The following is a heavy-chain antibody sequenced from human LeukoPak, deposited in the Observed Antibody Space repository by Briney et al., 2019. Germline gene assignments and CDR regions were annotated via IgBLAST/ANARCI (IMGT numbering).Heavy chain of an antibody. Sequence: ASVKVSCKVSGYTLTELSMHWVRQAPGKGLEWMGGFDPEDGETIYAQKFQGRVTMTEDTSTDTAYMELGSLRSEDTAVYYCATDRRYYYDSSGYAFDYWGQGTLVTVSS. J-gene: IGHJ4*02. CDR2: FDPEDGET. V-gene: IGHV1-24*01. CDR1: GYTLTELS. CDR3: ATDRRYYYDSSGYAFDY. D-gene: IGHD3-22*01.